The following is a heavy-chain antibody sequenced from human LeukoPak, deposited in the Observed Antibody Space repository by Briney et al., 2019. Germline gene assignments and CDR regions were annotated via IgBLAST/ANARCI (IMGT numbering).Heavy chain of an antibody. D-gene: IGHD3-3*01. J-gene: IGHJ4*02. Sequence: GASVKVSCKASGYTFIDYWIHWVRQAPGQGLERMGRININSGGINYAEKFQGRVTMTRATSISTAYMELSRLRFDDTAVYYCARDRDGGVGTIDYWGQGTLVTVSS. V-gene: IGHV1-2*06. CDR3: ARDRDGGVGTIDY. CDR2: ININSGGI. CDR1: GYTFIDYW.